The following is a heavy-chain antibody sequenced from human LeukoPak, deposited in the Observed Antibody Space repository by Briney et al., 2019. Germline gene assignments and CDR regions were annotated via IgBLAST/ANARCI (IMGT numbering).Heavy chain of an antibody. CDR1: GFTFSSYA. J-gene: IGHJ4*02. Sequence: GGSLRLSCAASGFTFSSYAMSWVRQAPGKGLEWVSGISWNSGSIGYADSVKGRFTISRDNAKNSLYLQMNSLRAEDTALYYCAKDGMVRERSFFDYWGQGTLVTVSS. V-gene: IGHV3-9*01. D-gene: IGHD3-10*01. CDR3: AKDGMVRERSFFDY. CDR2: ISWNSGSI.